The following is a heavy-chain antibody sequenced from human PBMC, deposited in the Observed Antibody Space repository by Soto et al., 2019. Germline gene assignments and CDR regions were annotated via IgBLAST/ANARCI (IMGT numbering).Heavy chain of an antibody. Sequence: QVQLVQSGAEVKKPGASVKVSCKASGYTFTSYAIHWVRQAPGQRLEWMGWINTAKDNTKYSQKFQGRVTITRDTSASIVYMELSSLRSEDTAAYYCARGSSWSYFDYWGQGTLVTVSS. CDR3: ARGSSWSYFDY. D-gene: IGHD6-13*01. J-gene: IGHJ4*02. V-gene: IGHV1-3*04. CDR2: INTAKDNT. CDR1: GYTFTSYA.